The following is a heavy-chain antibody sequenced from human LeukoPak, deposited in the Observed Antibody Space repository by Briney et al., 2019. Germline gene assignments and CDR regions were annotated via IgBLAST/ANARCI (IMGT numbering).Heavy chain of an antibody. J-gene: IGHJ3*01. CDR1: GFTFDDYA. V-gene: IGHV3-9*03. CDR2: ISKNSDGI. CDR3: AKSAGFSNGGTFDV. Sequence: PGGSLRLSCAASGFTFDDYAMHWVRQVPGKGLEWVSGISKNSDGIGYADSVKGRFTMSRGNAKNSLYLQMNSLRAEDMALYYCAKSAGFSNGGTFDVWGQGTMVTVSS. D-gene: IGHD3-22*01.